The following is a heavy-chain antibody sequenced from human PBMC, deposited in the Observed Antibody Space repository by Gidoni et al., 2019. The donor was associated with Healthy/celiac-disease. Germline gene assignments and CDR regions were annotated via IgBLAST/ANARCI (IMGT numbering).Heavy chain of an antibody. Sequence: QVTLKESGPVLVKPTETLTLTCTVSGFSLSNARMGVSWIRQPPGKALEWLAHIFSNDEKSYSTSLKSRLTISKDTSKSQVVLTMTNMDPVDTATYYCARIRNGGGLWFGELLYYFDYWGQGTLVTVSS. V-gene: IGHV2-26*01. CDR1: GFSLSNARMG. J-gene: IGHJ4*02. D-gene: IGHD3-10*01. CDR2: IFSNDEK. CDR3: ARIRNGGGLWFGELLYYFDY.